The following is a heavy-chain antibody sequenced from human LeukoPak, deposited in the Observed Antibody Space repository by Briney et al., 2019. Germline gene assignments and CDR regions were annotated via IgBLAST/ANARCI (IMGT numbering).Heavy chain of an antibody. V-gene: IGHV1-18*01. CDR2: ISVDNGNT. J-gene: IGHJ5*02. CDR3: ARDRDLGYCSGTSCYTNNWFDP. CDR1: GYIFTSYG. Sequence: ASVKVSCKASGYIFTSYGISWVRQAPGQGLEWMGWISVDNGNTNYARRLQGRVTMTTDTSTTTAYMELRSLRSDDTAVYYCARDRDLGYCSGTSCYTNNWFDPWGQGTLVTVSS. D-gene: IGHD2-2*02.